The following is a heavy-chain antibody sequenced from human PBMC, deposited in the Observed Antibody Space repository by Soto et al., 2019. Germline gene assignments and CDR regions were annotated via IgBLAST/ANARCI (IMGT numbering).Heavy chain of an antibody. J-gene: IGHJ4*02. CDR2: IDPSDSYT. CDR1: GYSFTNYS. Sequence: PGESLKISCKGSGYSFTNYSISWVRQMPGKGLEWMGRIDPSDSYTSYSPSFQGHVGISADKSINTLFLQMNSLRAEDTAVYYCARDYYKYYDSSGYYRSPAYWGQGTLVTVSS. D-gene: IGHD3-22*01. CDR3: ARDYYKYYDSSGYYRSPAY. V-gene: IGHV5-10-1*01.